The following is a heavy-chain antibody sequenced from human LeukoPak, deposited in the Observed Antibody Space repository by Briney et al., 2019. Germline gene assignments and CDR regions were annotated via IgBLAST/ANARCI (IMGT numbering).Heavy chain of an antibody. J-gene: IGHJ4*02. CDR3: ARLLVGSPDY. D-gene: IGHD3-10*01. Sequence: SETLSLTCTVSGGSISSSSYYWGWIRQPPGKGLEWIGSIYYSGSTYYSPSLKSRVTISVDTSKNQFSLKLSSVTAADTAVYYCARLLVGSPDYWGQGTLVTVSS. CDR1: GGSISSSSYY. CDR2: IYYSGST. V-gene: IGHV4-39*01.